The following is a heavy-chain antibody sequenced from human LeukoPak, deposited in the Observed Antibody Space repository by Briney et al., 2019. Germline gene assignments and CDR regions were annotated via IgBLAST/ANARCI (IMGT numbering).Heavy chain of an antibody. D-gene: IGHD3-16*01. CDR3: ARKVGSPIMGIGY. CDR2: INPNSGGT. CDR1: GYTFTGYY. V-gene: IGHV1-2*02. Sequence: ASVKVSCKASGYTFTGYYMHWVRQAPGQGLEWMGWINPNSGGTNYARKFQGRVTMTRDTSISTAYMELSRLRSDDTAVYYCARKVGSPIMGIGYWGQGTLVTVSS. J-gene: IGHJ4*02.